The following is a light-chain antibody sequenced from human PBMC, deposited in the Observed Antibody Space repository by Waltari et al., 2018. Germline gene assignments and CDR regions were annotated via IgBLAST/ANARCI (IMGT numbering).Light chain of an antibody. CDR3: ATWDDSLGGFYV. CDR2: ASD. CDR1: SSNIGSNS. V-gene: IGLV1-47*01. Sequence: QSVLTQSSPTSGTPGQRVSISCSGTSSNIGSNSVYWYPHLPGAAPKLLIYASDQRPSGVPDRFSGSKSGTSASLAISGLRSEDEADYYCATWDDSLGGFYVFGTGTKVTVL. J-gene: IGLJ1*01.